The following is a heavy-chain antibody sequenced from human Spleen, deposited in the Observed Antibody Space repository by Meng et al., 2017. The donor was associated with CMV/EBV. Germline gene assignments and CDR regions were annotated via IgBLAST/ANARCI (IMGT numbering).Heavy chain of an antibody. CDR3: ARMQDYYDSSGYHY. V-gene: IGHV3-11*01. D-gene: IGHD3-22*01. Sequence: SGFTFSDSYMSWIRQAPGKGLEWLSYISGGGGSTIQYADSVKGRFTISRDNAKNSLYLQLNSLRAEDTAVYYCARMQDYYDSSGYHYWGQGTLVTVSS. CDR2: ISGGGGSTI. CDR1: GFTFSDSY. J-gene: IGHJ4*02.